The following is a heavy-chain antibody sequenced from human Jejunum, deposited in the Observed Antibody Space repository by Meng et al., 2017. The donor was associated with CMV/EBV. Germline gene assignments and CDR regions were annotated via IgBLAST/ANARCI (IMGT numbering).Heavy chain of an antibody. V-gene: IGHV3-30*02. J-gene: IGHJ4*02. D-gene: IGHD3-16*01. Sequence: SGFSFNEYGMHWVRQAPGKGLGWVAFIRDDGSIKYYAKSVKARFTISRDNSKTTLYLQMNNLRPEDTALYHCAKVTSGSWGYFDSWGQGTRVTVSS. CDR1: GFSFNEYG. CDR3: AKVTSGSWGYFDS. CDR2: IRDDGSIK.